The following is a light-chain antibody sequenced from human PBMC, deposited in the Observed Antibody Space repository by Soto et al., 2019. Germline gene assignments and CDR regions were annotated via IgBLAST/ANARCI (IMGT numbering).Light chain of an antibody. J-gene: IGLJ1*01. V-gene: IGLV2-14*03. CDR2: DVS. CDR3: SSYTSSSTQV. Sequence: QSALTQPASVSGSPGQSITISCTGTSSDVGGYNFVSWYQYHPGKAPKLLIYDVSNRPSGASTRFSGSKSGNTASLTISGLQAEDGADYYCSSYTSSSTQVFGTGTKVTVL. CDR1: SSDVGGYNF.